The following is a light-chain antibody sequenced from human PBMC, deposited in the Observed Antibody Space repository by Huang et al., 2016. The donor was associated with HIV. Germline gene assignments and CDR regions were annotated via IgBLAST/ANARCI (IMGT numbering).Light chain of an antibody. CDR3: QKYDLFPYT. Sequence: DIQMTQSPSSLSASVGDRVTITYQSSQDINNYLNWYQQKPGKAPKLLIYAASNLETGVPSRFSGSGSGTHFTLTISGLQPEDIATYYCQKYDLFPYTFGQGTKLELK. V-gene: IGKV1-33*01. CDR1: QDINNY. J-gene: IGKJ2*01. CDR2: AAS.